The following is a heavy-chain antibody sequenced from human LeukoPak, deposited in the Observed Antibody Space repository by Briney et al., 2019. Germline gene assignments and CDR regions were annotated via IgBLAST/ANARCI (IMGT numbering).Heavy chain of an antibody. CDR3: ATTRLFSYAFLDH. CDR1: GGTLGTSA. D-gene: IGHD3-16*01. J-gene: IGHJ4*02. Sequence: ASVKVSCKASGGTLGTSAISWVRQAPGQGLEWMGGIIPLLVTTDYAQKFQGRLTIIADESTNTTYMELSSLRFEDTAVYYCATTRLFSYAFLDHWGQGTLVTVSS. CDR2: IIPLLVTT. V-gene: IGHV1-69*13.